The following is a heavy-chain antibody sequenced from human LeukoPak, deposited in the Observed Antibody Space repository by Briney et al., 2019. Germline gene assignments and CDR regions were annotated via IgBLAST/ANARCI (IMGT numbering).Heavy chain of an antibody. CDR1: GFTFSTYG. CDR3: ARAYGVVVPFDY. Sequence: GGSLRLSCATSGFTFSTYGMTWVRQAPGKGLEWVSAISGSGGSTYYADSVKGRFTISRDNSKNTLNLQMNSLRAEDTAVYYCARAYGVVVPFDYWGQGTLVTVSS. V-gene: IGHV3-23*01. J-gene: IGHJ4*02. D-gene: IGHD2-15*01. CDR2: ISGSGGST.